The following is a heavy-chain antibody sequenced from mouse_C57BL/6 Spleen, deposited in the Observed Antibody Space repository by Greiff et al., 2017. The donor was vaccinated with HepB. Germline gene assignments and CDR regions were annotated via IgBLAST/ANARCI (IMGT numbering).Heavy chain of an antibody. CDR3: ARETSSRYPFDY. CDR2: IYPGDGDT. V-gene: IGHV1-82*01. CDR1: GYAFSSSW. J-gene: IGHJ2*01. D-gene: IGHD1-1*01. Sequence: VQLQQSGPEMVKPGASVKISCKASGYAFSSSWMNWVKQRPGKGLEWIGRIYPGDGDTNYNGKFKGKATLTADKSSSTAYMQLSSLTSEDSAVYFCARETSSRYPFDYSIQVTTLTVSS.